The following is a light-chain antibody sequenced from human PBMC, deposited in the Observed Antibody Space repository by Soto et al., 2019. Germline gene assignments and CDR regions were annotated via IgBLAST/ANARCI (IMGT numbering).Light chain of an antibody. J-gene: IGKJ1*01. CDR3: QQYNNWPRT. V-gene: IGKV3D-15*01. Sequence: EVGVSQSARTLSLSTGERVTLSCRASQSVSSAYLAWYQQKRGQAPRLLIYGASNRSTGIPDRFSGSGSGTEFTLTISSLQSEDFAVYYCQQYNNWPRTFAQGTKVDI. CDR1: QSVSSAY. CDR2: GAS.